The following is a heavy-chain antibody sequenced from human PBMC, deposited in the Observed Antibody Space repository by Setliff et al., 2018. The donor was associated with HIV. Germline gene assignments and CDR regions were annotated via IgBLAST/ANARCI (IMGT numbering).Heavy chain of an antibody. CDR3: ARLSLSLVRGIINSGDRFFDY. D-gene: IGHD3-10*01. CDR2: IYYSGTT. Sequence: SETLSLTCNVSGGSISGSSYLWGWIRQPPGKGLEWIASIYYSGTTYYNPSLKSRVTISVDTSKNQFSLKLSSVTAADTAVYYCARLSLSLVRGIINSGDRFFDYWGQGSLVTVSS. J-gene: IGHJ4*02. CDR1: GGSISGSSYL. V-gene: IGHV4-39*01.